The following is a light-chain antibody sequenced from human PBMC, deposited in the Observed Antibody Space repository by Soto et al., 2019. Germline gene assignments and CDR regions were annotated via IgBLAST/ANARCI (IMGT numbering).Light chain of an antibody. CDR2: AAS. V-gene: IGKV1-9*01. CDR3: QQLNSYPIT. CDR1: QTISNY. J-gene: IGKJ5*01. Sequence: DIQMTQSPCSLSASVGGRVTITCRASQTISNYVNLYQQQPGKAPKLLIYAASTWQSGVPSRFSGSGSGTELTLTISSLQPEDVATYYCQQLNSYPITFGQGTRLEI.